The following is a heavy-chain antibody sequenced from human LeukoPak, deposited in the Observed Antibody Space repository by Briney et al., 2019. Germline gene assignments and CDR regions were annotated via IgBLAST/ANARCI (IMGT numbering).Heavy chain of an antibody. CDR1: GGSFSGYY. V-gene: IGHV4-34*01. J-gene: IGHJ5*02. CDR3: ARHGRGYSYGYISANWFDP. Sequence: SETLSLTCAVYGGSFSGYYWSWIRQPPGKGLEWIGEINHSGSTNYNPSLKSRVTISVDTSKNQFSLKLSSVTAADTAVYYCARHGRGYSYGYISANWFDPWGQGTLVTVSS. CDR2: INHSGST. D-gene: IGHD5-18*01.